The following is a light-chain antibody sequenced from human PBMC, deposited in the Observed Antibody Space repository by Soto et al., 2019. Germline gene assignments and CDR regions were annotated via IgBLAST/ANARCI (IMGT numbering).Light chain of an antibody. CDR3: AAWDDSLSGLV. J-gene: IGLJ3*02. Sequence: QPVLTQPPSASGTPGQRVTISCSGSSSNIGSNYVYWYQQLPGTATKLLISRNNQRPSGVPDRLSGSKSGNSASLAISGLRSEDEADYYCAAWDDSLSGLVFGGGTKVTVL. V-gene: IGLV1-47*01. CDR2: RNN. CDR1: SSNIGSNY.